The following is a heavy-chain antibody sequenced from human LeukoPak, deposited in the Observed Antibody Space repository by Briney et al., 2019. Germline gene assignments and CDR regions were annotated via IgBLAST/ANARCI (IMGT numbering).Heavy chain of an antibody. J-gene: IGHJ4*02. CDR3: ARVLINYREVGATTIFDY. Sequence: SETLSLTCTVSGGSISSSSYYWGWIRQPPGKGLERIGSIYYSGSTYYNPSLKSRVTISVDTSKNQFSLKLSSVTAADTAVYYCARVLINYREVGATTIFDYWGQGTLVTVSS. D-gene: IGHD1-26*01. V-gene: IGHV4-39*07. CDR2: IYYSGST. CDR1: GGSISSSSYY.